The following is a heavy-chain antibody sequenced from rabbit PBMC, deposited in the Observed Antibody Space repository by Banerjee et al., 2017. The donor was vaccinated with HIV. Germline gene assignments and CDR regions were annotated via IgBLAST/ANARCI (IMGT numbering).Heavy chain of an antibody. J-gene: IGHJ4*01. V-gene: IGHV1S40*01. CDR3: ARRPGYDNNDGHL. Sequence: QSLVVHGGDLVQPGASLTLPCTDSGLSFSTTYHMRWGRQAPGKGLEWIACIAAGSSGSSYYACWAKGRFTISKTSSTAVTLQMTSLTAADTASYFCARRPGYDNNDGHLWGPGTLVTVS. CDR2: IAAGSSGSS. CDR1: GLSFSTTYH. D-gene: IGHD2-1*01.